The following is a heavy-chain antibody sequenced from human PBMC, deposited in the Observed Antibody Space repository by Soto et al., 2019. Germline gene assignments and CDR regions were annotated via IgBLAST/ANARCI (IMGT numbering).Heavy chain of an antibody. V-gene: IGHV3-9*01. J-gene: IGHJ4*02. CDR3: AKDGDDILTGGFDY. Sequence: EVQLVESGGGLVQPGRSLRLSCAASGFTFDDYAMHWVRQAPGKGLEWVSGISWNSGSIGYADSVKGRFTISRDNAKNSLYLQMNSLRAEDTALYYCAKDGDDILTGGFDYCGQGTLVTVSS. CDR1: GFTFDDYA. CDR2: ISWNSGSI. D-gene: IGHD3-9*01.